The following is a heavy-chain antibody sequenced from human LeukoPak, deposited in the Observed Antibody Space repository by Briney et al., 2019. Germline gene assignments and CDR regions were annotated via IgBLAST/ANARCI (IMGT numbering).Heavy chain of an antibody. D-gene: IGHD2-2*01. CDR2: IYHNGNT. J-gene: IGHJ6*02. V-gene: IGHV4-30-4*01. CDR3: ARVRLEKVRAYYVMDV. CDR1: GASTSSVDYY. Sequence: SQTLSLTCTVSGASTSSVDYYWTWIRQTPGEGLEWIGFIYHNGNTQYNPSLKSAITISIDTSKNQFSLTLSSVTAADTAVYYWARVRLEKVRAYYVMDVWGQGTTVTVSS.